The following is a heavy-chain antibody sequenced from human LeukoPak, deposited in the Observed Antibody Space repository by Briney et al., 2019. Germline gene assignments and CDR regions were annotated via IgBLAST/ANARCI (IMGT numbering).Heavy chain of an antibody. J-gene: IGHJ4*02. D-gene: IGHD6-19*01. Sequence: GESLKISCKASGYSFTSYWIAWVRQMPGKGLEWMGIISPGDSDTRYSPSFQGQVTISVDKSITTAYLQWSSLKASDIAMYYCARKYGSGGTFDYWGRGTLATVSS. CDR1: GYSFTSYW. V-gene: IGHV5-51*01. CDR3: ARKYGSGGTFDY. CDR2: ISPGDSDT.